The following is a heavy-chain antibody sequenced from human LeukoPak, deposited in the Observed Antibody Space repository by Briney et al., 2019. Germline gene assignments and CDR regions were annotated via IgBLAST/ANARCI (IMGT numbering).Heavy chain of an antibody. V-gene: IGHV1-8*01. Sequence: ASVKVSCKASGYTFTSYDINWVRQATGQGLEWMGWMNPNSGNTGYAQKFQGRVTMTRNTSISTAYMELSSLRSEDTAVYYCARVPQPLHYDILTGYPPDIWGQGTMVTVSS. D-gene: IGHD3-9*01. J-gene: IGHJ3*02. CDR1: GYTFTSYD. CDR2: MNPNSGNT. CDR3: ARVPQPLHYDILTGYPPDI.